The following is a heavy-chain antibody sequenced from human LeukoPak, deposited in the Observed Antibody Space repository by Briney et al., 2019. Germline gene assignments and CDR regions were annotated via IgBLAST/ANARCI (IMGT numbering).Heavy chain of an antibody. V-gene: IGHV3-7*02. J-gene: IGHJ2*01. Sequence: PGGSLRLSCAASGFTFSSCWMSWVRQAPGKGLEGVANIKQDGSQKYYVDSVEGRFTISRDNAKNSLYLQMNSLRAEDTAVYYCASRIAAAAPGWYFDLWGRGTLVTVSS. CDR2: IKQDGSQK. CDR1: GFTFSSCW. D-gene: IGHD6-13*01. CDR3: ASRIAAAAPGWYFDL.